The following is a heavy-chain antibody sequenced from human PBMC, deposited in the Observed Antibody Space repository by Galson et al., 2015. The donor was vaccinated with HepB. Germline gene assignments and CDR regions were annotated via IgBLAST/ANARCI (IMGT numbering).Heavy chain of an antibody. CDR2: ISSSGGTV. D-gene: IGHD3-10*01. CDR3: AADPYSAGWGGDDKFAP. Sequence: SLRLSCAASGFDLMTFNMHWVRQAPGKGLEWVSHISSSGGTVYYADSVRGRFTGSRDNAAHFIYLQLNTLAVQDTAFYYCAADPYSAGWGGDDKFAPWGQGTLVIVSS. CDR1: GFDLMTFN. J-gene: IGHJ5*02. V-gene: IGHV3-48*01.